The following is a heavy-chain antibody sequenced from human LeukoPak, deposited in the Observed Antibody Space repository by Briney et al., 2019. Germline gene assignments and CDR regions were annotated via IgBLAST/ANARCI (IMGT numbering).Heavy chain of an antibody. J-gene: IGHJ4*02. CDR2: IWYDGSKM. CDR1: GFTFSSYG. CDR3: TRDGGSGIDY. V-gene: IGHV3-33*01. D-gene: IGHD3-16*01. Sequence: GTSLRLSCAASGFTFSSYGMHWLRQAPGKGLEWVAVIWYDGSKMFYGDSVKGRFSVSRDDSKNTLYLQMSSLRAEDTAVYYCTRDGGSGIDYWGQGTLVTVSS.